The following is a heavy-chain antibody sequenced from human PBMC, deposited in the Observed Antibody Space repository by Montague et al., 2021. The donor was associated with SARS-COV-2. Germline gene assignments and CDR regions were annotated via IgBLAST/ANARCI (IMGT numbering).Heavy chain of an antibody. CDR1: GFTFGDYA. CDR2: ISGDGATA. CDR3: AKDRQLVGDDAFDI. J-gene: IGHJ3*02. D-gene: IGHD6-13*01. Sequence: SLRLSCAASGFTFGDYAINWVRQAPGKGLEWVASISGDGATAYYAESVLGRFAISRDNSKNTVLLQMGSLRVKDAAVYYCAKDRQLVGDDAFDIWGQGTMVTVSS. V-gene: IGHV3-23*01.